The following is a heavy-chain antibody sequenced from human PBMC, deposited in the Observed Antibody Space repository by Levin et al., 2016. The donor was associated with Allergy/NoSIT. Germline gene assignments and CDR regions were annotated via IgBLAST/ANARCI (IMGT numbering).Heavy chain of an antibody. J-gene: IGHJ2*01. D-gene: IGHD5-12*01. V-gene: IGHV4-59*01. CDR1: GDSISGYY. CDR2: IYYRGDT. Sequence: SETLSLTCTVSGDSISGYYWTWIRQSPGKGLEWIGCIYYRGDTNYNPSLKSRVSISLDKAKNQFSLKLSSVTAADTAVYYCAVEVERGYYGYDNWYFDLWGRGTLVSVSS. CDR3: AVEVERGYYGYDNWYFDL.